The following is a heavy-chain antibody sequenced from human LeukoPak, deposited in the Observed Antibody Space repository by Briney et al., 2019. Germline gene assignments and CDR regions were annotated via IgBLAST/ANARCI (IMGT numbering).Heavy chain of an antibody. CDR1: GYIFTTYW. J-gene: IGHJ3*02. CDR2: VYTDDSDT. Sequence: GESLKISCKGSGYIFTTYWIGWVRQMPGKGVEWMEIVYTDDSDTRYSPSFQGQVTMSADKSISTAYLQWSSLKASDTAIYYCARWGDGDAFDIWGQGTMVTVSS. CDR3: ARWGDGDAFDI. D-gene: IGHD2-21*02. V-gene: IGHV5-51*01.